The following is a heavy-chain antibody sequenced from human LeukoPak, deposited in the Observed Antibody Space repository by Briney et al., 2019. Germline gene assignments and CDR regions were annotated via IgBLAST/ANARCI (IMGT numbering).Heavy chain of an antibody. CDR1: GFTFSSYA. CDR2: IRYDGSKT. CDR3: TTGQNG. J-gene: IGHJ4*02. V-gene: IGHV3-30*02. D-gene: IGHD2-8*01. Sequence: PGGSLRLSCAASGFTFSSYAMYWVRQAPGRGLEWVSFIRYDGSKTYYADSVKGRFTISRDNSKNTLYLQMNSLKTEDTAVYYCTTGQNGWGQGTLVTVSS.